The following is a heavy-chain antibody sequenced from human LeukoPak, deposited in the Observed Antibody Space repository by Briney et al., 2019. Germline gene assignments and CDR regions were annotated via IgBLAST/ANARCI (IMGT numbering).Heavy chain of an antibody. V-gene: IGHV4-39*01. CDR3: ARHVAIFGVVIIYNDAFDI. D-gene: IGHD3-3*01. CDR1: GGSIKSSSYY. CDR2: IYYSGTT. J-gene: IGHJ3*02. Sequence: PSETLSLTCTVSGGSIKSSSYYWGWIRQPPGKGLEWIGSIYYSGTTYYTPSLKSRVTISADTSNNEFSLKLSSVTAADTAVYHCARHVAIFGVVIIYNDAFDIWGQGTMVTVSS.